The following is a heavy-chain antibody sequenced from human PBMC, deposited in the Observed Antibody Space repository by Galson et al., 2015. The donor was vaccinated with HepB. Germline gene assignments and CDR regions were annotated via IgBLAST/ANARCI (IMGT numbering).Heavy chain of an antibody. Sequence: SLRLSCAASGFTFSSYAMSWVRQAPGKGLEWVSAISGSGGSTYYADSVKGRFTISRDNSKNTLYLQMNSLRAEDTAVYYCANGRAAAGPYYYGMDVWGQGTTVTVSS. CDR1: GFTFSSYA. J-gene: IGHJ6*02. V-gene: IGHV3-23*01. CDR3: ANGRAAAGPYYYGMDV. D-gene: IGHD6-13*01. CDR2: ISGSGGST.